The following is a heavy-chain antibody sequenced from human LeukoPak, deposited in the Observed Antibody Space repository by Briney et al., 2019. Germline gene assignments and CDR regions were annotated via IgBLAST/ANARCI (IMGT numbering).Heavy chain of an antibody. J-gene: IGHJ4*02. Sequence: PGGSLRLSCAASGFTFSSYAMSWVRQAPGKGLEWVSAISGSGGSTYYADSVKGRFTISRDNSKNTLYLQMNSPRAEDTAVYYCAKRDYGHDSAPPLLNYWGQGTLVTVSS. CDR1: GFTFSSYA. CDR3: AKRDYGHDSAPPLLNY. D-gene: IGHD4-17*01. CDR2: ISGSGGST. V-gene: IGHV3-23*01.